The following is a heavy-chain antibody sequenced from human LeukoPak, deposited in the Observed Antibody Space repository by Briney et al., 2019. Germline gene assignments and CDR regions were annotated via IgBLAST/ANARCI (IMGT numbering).Heavy chain of an antibody. CDR1: GGSISSYY. J-gene: IGHJ4*02. Sequence: SETLSLTCTVSGGSISSYYWSWIRQPAGKGLEWIGRIYNTGSTNYNPSLKSRVTMSVDTSKNQFSLKLSSVTAADTAVYYCARAGWFGELPLTDYWGQGTLVTVSS. D-gene: IGHD3-10*01. CDR2: IYNTGST. V-gene: IGHV4-4*07. CDR3: ARAGWFGELPLTDY.